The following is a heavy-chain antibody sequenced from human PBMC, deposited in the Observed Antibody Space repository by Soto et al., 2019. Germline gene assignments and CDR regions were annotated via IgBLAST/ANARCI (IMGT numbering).Heavy chain of an antibody. Sequence: SVKVSCKASGYTFTSYGISWVRQAPGQGLEWMGWISAYNGNTNYAQKLQGRVTMTTDTATSTAYMELRSLRSDDTAVYYCARSSIVVVPAASLVASYYGMDVWGQGTTVTVSS. V-gene: IGHV1-18*04. J-gene: IGHJ6*02. CDR2: ISAYNGNT. D-gene: IGHD2-2*01. CDR3: ARSSIVVVPAASLVASYYGMDV. CDR1: GYTFTSYG.